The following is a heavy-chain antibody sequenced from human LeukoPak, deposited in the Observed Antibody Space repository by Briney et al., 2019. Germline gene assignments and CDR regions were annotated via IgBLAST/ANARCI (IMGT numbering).Heavy chain of an antibody. V-gene: IGHV3-23*01. CDR3: ARGRGLGVVSPYFDY. CDR2: ITTGDGNT. CDR1: GFTFSSYT. J-gene: IGHJ4*02. Sequence: GGSLRLSCTASGFTFSSYTMTWVRQAPGKGLKWVSTITTGDGNTYYADSVKGRFTVSRDDSKNTLYLQMNSLRAEDTAVYYCARGRGLGVVSPYFDYWGQGTLVTVSS. D-gene: IGHD3-3*01.